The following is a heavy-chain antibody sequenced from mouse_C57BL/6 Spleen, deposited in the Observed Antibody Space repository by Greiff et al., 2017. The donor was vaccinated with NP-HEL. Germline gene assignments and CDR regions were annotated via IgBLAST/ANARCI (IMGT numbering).Heavy chain of an antibody. CDR1: GFSLTSYG. CDR2: IWAGGST. Sequence: VQVVESGPGLVAPSQSLSITCTVSGFSLTSYGVHWVRQPPGKGLEWLGVIWAGGSTNYNSALMSRLSISKDNSKSQVFLKMNSLKTEDKAMDYCARREERWGQGTTLTVSS. CDR3: ARREER. J-gene: IGHJ2*01. V-gene: IGHV2-9*02.